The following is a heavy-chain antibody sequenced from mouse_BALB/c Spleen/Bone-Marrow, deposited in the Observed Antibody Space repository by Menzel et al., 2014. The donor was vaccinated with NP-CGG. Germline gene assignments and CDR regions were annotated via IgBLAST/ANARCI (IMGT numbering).Heavy chain of an antibody. J-gene: IGHJ2*01. CDR2: IHPNSGNT. Sequence: VQLQQSGSVLVRPGASVKLSCKASGYTFTSSWMRWAKQRPGQVLEWIGEIHPNSGNTNYNEKFKGKATLTVDTSSSTAYVDLSSLTSEDSAVYYCARHHRYAYYFDYWVKAPLSQSPQ. CDR3: ARHHRYAYYFDY. D-gene: IGHD2-14*01. V-gene: IGHV1S130*01. CDR1: GYTFTSSW.